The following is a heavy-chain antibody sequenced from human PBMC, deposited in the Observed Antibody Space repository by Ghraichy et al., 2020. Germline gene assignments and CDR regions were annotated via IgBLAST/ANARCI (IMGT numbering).Heavy chain of an antibody. J-gene: IGHJ6*03. CDR1: GFSFSNFG. D-gene: IGHD6-19*01. CDR2: VWHDGSNK. V-gene: IGHV3-33*01. CDR3: ARGTHSSAWSNFYYYMDV. Sequence: GGSLRLSCAASGFSFSNFGMHWVRQAPGKGLEWVAIVWHDGSNKYYADVVEGRFTISRDSSKNTLSLQMNYLRVEDTAVYYCARGTHSSAWSNFYYYMDVWGKGTTVTVS.